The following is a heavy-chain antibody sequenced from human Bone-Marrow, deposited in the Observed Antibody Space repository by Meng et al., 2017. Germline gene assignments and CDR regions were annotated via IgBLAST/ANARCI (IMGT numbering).Heavy chain of an antibody. D-gene: IGHD1-26*01. Sequence: GESLKISCAASRFIFSSYAMSWVRQAPGRGLEWVSGISTNGGSTYYADSVKGRFTISRDNSKNTLSLQMNSLRADDTAVYYCAKVSTGSYYGYYFDYWGQGILVTVSS. CDR3: AKVSTGSYYGYYFDY. V-gene: IGHV3-23*01. CDR2: ISTNGGST. J-gene: IGHJ4*02. CDR1: RFIFSSYA.